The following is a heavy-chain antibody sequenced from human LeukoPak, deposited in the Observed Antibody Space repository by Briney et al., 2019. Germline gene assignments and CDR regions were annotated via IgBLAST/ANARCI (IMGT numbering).Heavy chain of an antibody. Sequence: GGSLRLSCAASGFTFSSYAMHWVRQAPGKGLEWVAVISYDGSNKYYADSVKGRFTICRDNSKNTLYLQMNSLRAEDTAVYYCARGLLLPMDVWGKGTTVTVSS. CDR3: ARGLLLPMDV. V-gene: IGHV3-30*04. J-gene: IGHJ6*03. CDR1: GFTFSSYA. D-gene: IGHD2/OR15-2a*01. CDR2: ISYDGSNK.